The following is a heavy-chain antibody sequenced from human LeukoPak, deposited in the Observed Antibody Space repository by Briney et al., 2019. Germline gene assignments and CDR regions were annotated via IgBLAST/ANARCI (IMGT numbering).Heavy chain of an antibody. J-gene: IGHJ3*02. CDR1: GGSFSGYY. CDR2: ISSSSSYI. Sequence: ETLSLTCAVYGGSFSGYYWSWIRQPPGKGLEWVSSISSSSSYIYYADSVKGRFTISRDNAKNSLYLQMNSLRAEDTAVYYCARDSESIWGQGTMVTVSS. V-gene: IGHV3-21*01. CDR3: ARDSESI.